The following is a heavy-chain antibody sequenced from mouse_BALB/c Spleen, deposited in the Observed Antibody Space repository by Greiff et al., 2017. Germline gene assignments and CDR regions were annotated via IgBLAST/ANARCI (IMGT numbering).Heavy chain of an antibody. CDR3: AVYGNYVYYAMDY. CDR1: GYSITSGYY. Sequence: VQLKESGPGLVKPSQSLSLTCSVTGYSITSGYYWNWIRQFPGNKLEWMGYISYDGSNNYNPSLKNRISITRDTSKNQFFLKLNSVTTEDTATYYCAVYGNYVYYAMDYWGQGTSVTVSS. J-gene: IGHJ4*01. D-gene: IGHD2-1*01. CDR2: ISYDGSN. V-gene: IGHV3-6*02.